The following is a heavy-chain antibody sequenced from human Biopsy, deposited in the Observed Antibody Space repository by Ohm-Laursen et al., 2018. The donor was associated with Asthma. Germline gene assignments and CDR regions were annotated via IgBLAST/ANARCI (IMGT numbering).Heavy chain of an antibody. CDR1: GGSINIGDYY. CDR3: ARTTYGHDGFDP. CDR2: IYYSGST. Sequence: LSLTCAVSGGSINIGDYYWSWIRQHPVKGLEWIGHIYYSGSTYYNPSLKSRVSISLDTSKNQFSLSLTSVTAADTAVYYCARTTYGHDGFDPWGQGTLVTVSS. J-gene: IGHJ5*02. V-gene: IGHV4-31*11. D-gene: IGHD4-17*01.